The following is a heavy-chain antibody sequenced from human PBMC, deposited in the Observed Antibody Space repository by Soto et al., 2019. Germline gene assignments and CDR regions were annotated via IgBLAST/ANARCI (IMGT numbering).Heavy chain of an antibody. CDR2: IKLDGREK. Sequence: GGSLRLSCSASGFIFRRYWMAWVRQAPGKGLEWVATIKLDGREKNYLDSVEGRFTISRDDVDNSMSLQMSRLRGEDTAVYFCVRELDVYGRFDDWGLGTPVTVSS. D-gene: IGHD2-2*03. J-gene: IGHJ4*02. CDR1: GFIFRRYW. V-gene: IGHV3-7*01. CDR3: VRELDVYGRFDD.